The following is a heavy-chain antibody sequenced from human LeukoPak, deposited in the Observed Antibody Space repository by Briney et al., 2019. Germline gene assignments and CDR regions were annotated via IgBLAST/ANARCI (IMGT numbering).Heavy chain of an antibody. CDR3: ARSSPDIVVVPAAQVPYCYYYMDV. V-gene: IGHV1-69*13. Sequence: SVKVSCKASGGTFSSYAISWVRQAPGQGLEWMGGIIPIFGTANYAQKFQGRVTITADESTSTAYMELSSLRSEDTAVYYCARSSPDIVVVPAAQVPYCYYYMDVWGKGTTVTVSS. J-gene: IGHJ6*03. CDR1: GGTFSSYA. D-gene: IGHD2-2*01. CDR2: IIPIFGTA.